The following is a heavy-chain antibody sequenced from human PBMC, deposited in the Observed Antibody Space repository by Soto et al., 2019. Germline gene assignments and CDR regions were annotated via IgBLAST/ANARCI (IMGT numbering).Heavy chain of an antibody. CDR3: ARSVGTYDSSGYYLPGRRFDY. CDR2: IYYSGST. CDR1: GGSISSGGYY. V-gene: IGHV4-31*03. J-gene: IGHJ4*02. Sequence: QVQLQESGPGLVKPSQTLSLTSTVSGGSISSGGYYWSWIRQHPGKGLEWIGYIYYSGSTYYNPSLKSRVTISVDTSKNQFSLKLSSVTAADTAVYYCARSVGTYDSSGYYLPGRRFDYWGQGTLVTVSS. D-gene: IGHD3-22*01.